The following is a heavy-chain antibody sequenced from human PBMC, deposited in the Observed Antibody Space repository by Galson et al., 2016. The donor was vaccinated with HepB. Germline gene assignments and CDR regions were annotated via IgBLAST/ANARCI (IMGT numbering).Heavy chain of an antibody. J-gene: IGHJ4*02. Sequence: TLSLTCTVSGASISSGGYYWSWIRQLPGKGLQWIGYIHYSGTTSYNPSLKSRITISVDTSQNRFSLRLSSVTAADTAVYYCARWTFGWGTFFDYWGQGTLVTVSS. D-gene: IGHD3-16*01. CDR3: ARWTFGWGTFFDY. CDR2: IHYSGTT. V-gene: IGHV4-31*03. CDR1: GASISSGGYY.